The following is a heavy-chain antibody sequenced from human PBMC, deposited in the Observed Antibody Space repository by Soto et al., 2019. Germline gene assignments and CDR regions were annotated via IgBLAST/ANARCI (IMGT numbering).Heavy chain of an antibody. J-gene: IGHJ4*02. CDR1: GYTLTELS. D-gene: IGHD3-22*01. CDR3: ATGEYYGITMIV. CDR2: FDPEDGKT. V-gene: IGHV1-24*01. Sequence: ASVKVSCKVSGYTLTELSMHWVRQAPGKGLEWMGGFDPEDGKTIYAQKFQGRVTMTEDTSTDTAYMELSSLRSEDTAVYYCATGEYYGITMIVWGQGTLVTVSS.